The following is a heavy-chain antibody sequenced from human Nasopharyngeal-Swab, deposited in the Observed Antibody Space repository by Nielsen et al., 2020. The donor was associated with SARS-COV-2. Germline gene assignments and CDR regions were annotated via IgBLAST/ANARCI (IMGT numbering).Heavy chain of an antibody. D-gene: IGHD2-15*01. CDR3: ARAVVWVGAAPSAAWGYFDY. CDR2: IYYSGST. V-gene: IGHV4-30-4*01. J-gene: IGHJ4*02. Sequence: RQAPGKGLEWIGYIYYSGSTYYNPSLKSRVTISVDTSKNQFSLKLSSVTAADTAVYYCARAVVWVGAAPSAAWGYFDYWGQGTLVTVSS.